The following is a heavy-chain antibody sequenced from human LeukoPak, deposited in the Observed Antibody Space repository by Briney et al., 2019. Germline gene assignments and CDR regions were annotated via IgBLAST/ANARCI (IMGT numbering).Heavy chain of an antibody. CDR3: ARDRHKLVDIVAGILDY. V-gene: IGHV4-39*07. J-gene: IGHJ4*02. D-gene: IGHD5-12*01. Sequence: SETLSLTCTVSGGSISSSNYYWGWIRQPPGKGLEWIGYIFNSGSTYYNPSLKSRVTILVDTSKNQFSLKLSSVTAADTAAYYCARDRHKLVDIVAGILDYWGQGTLVTVSS. CDR1: GGSISSSNYY. CDR2: IFNSGST.